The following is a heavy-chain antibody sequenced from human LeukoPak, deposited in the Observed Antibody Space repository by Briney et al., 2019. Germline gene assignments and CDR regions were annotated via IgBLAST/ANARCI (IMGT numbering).Heavy chain of an antibody. D-gene: IGHD6-13*01. CDR3: GRGGGIAVAGT. CDR1: GGPISSSSWY. V-gene: IGHV4-39*01. CDR2: ISYSGST. Sequence: PSETLSLTCTVSGGPISSSSWYWGWIRQPPGKGLEWIGSISYSGSTYYNPSLKSRVIISIDTSKNQFSLKLTSVTAADTAVYYCGRGGGIAVAGTWGQGSLVTVSS. J-gene: IGHJ4*02.